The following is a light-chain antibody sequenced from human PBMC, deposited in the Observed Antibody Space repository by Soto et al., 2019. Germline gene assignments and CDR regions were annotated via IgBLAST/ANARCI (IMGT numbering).Light chain of an antibody. J-gene: IGKJ1*01. CDR2: KAS. CDR3: QHYNSYSEA. CDR1: QSISIY. Sequence: DIQMTQYPSSLCASVGDRVSLTCRASQSISIYLNWYQVKPGKAPKLLIYKASTLTSGVPSRFSGSGSGTEFTLTISSLQPDDFATYYCQHYNSYSEAFGQGTKVDI. V-gene: IGKV1-5*03.